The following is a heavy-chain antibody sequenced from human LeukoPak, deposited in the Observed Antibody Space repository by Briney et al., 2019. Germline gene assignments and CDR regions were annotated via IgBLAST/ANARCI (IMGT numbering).Heavy chain of an antibody. Sequence: GGSLRLSCAASGFMFSSNWMSWVRLVPGKGLEWVANIKEDGTETYYVDSVKGRFTISRDNAKNSLYLQMNSLRVEDTAVYYCAKEGRSLQTYWGQGTLVTVSS. CDR2: IKEDGTET. CDR3: AKEGRSLQTY. V-gene: IGHV3-7*03. D-gene: IGHD5-24*01. J-gene: IGHJ4*02. CDR1: GFMFSSNW.